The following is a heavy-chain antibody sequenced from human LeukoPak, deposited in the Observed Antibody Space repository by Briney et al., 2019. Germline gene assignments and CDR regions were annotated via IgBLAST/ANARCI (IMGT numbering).Heavy chain of an antibody. D-gene: IGHD5-18*01. CDR3: ARDVRGYSYGYFDY. CDR1: GFAFSSYS. CDR2: ISSSSSYI. V-gene: IGHV3-21*01. Sequence: GGSLRLSCAASGFAFSSYSMNWVRQAPGKGLDWVSSISSSSSYIYYADSVKGRFTISRDNAKNSLYLQMNSLRAEDTAVYYCARDVRGYSYGYFDYWRQGTLVTVSS. J-gene: IGHJ4*02.